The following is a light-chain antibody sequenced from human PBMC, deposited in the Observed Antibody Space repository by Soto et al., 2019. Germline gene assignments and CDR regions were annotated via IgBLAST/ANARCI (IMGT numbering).Light chain of an antibody. CDR3: QQFNSYPRT. V-gene: IGKV1-13*02. CDR2: DAS. Sequence: AIQLTQSPSSLSASVGDRATITCRASQGISSALAWYQQKPGKAPKLLIYDASSWESGVPSRFSGSGSGTDFTLTISSLQPEDFATYYCQQFNSYPRTFGQGTKVEIK. CDR1: QGISSA. J-gene: IGKJ1*01.